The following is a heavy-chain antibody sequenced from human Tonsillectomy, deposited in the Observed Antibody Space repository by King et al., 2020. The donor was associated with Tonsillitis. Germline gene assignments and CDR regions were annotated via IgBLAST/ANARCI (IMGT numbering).Heavy chain of an antibody. J-gene: IGHJ4*02. V-gene: IGHV3-15*01. Sequence: VQLVESGGGLVKPWGSLGLSCAASGFTLSNAWLSWVRQAPGKGLEWVGRIKSKTDGGTTDYAAPVKGRFTISRDDSKNTLYLQMNSLKTEDTAVYYCTTPHPGTDFDCFDYWGQGTLVTVSS. CDR3: TTPHPGTDFDCFDY. D-gene: IGHD6-13*01. CDR1: GFTLSNAW. CDR2: IKSKTDGGTT.